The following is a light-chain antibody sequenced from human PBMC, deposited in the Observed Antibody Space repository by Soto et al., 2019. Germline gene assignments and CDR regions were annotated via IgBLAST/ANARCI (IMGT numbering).Light chain of an antibody. CDR3: QSYDSRLTGSYV. Sequence: QSVLTQPPSLSGAPGQRVTISCTGRKSNIGAGFAVHWYQHIPGAAPRLLIYDNTDRPSGVPDRFSASTSGTSASLTINGLQAEDEGDYYCQSYDSRLTGSYVFGTGTKVSVL. V-gene: IGLV1-40*01. J-gene: IGLJ1*01. CDR1: KSNIGAGFA. CDR2: DNT.